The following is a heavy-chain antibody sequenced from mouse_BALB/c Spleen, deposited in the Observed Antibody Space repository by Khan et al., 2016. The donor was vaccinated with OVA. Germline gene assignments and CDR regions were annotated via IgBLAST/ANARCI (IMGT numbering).Heavy chain of an antibody. CDR2: VTYSGNT. CDR3: ASSYDSWAMDY. J-gene: IGHJ4*01. D-gene: IGHD2-12*01. Sequence: EVQLQESGPSLVKPSQTLSLTCSVTGDSITSGFWNWIRKFPGNKFEYMGYVTYSGNTYYNPSLKSRISITRDTSKSQYFLQLNSVTTEDTAIYFSASSYDSWAMDYWGQGTSVTVSS. V-gene: IGHV3-8*02. CDR1: GDSITSGF.